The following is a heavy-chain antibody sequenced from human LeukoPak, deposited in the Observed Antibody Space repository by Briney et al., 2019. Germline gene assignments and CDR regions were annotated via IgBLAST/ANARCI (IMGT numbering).Heavy chain of an antibody. V-gene: IGHV3-23*01. Sequence: PGGSLRLSCAASGFTFSSYAMNWVRQAPGKGLDWVSFISASGSTTHYADSVTGRFTISGDNSNNTLYLQINSLRAEDTAAYYCAKGAQYDFWSGYTLEYFDVWGKGTLVTVSS. J-gene: IGHJ4*02. CDR1: GFTFSSYA. D-gene: IGHD3-3*01. CDR3: AKGAQYDFWSGYTLEYFDV. CDR2: ISASGSTT.